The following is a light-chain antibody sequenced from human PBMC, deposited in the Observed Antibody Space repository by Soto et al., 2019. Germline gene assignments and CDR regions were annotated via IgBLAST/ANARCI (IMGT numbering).Light chain of an antibody. CDR2: GAS. J-gene: IGKJ3*01. CDR3: QQYGSSPFT. CDR1: QSVSSPY. V-gene: IGKV3-20*01. Sequence: EVVLTQSPVTLSLSPGERATLSCRASQSVSSPYLAWYQQKPGQPPRLLIYGASSRATDIPDRFIGSGSGNEFTLTIARLAPEDFAMYYCQQYGSSPFTFGPGTKVDI.